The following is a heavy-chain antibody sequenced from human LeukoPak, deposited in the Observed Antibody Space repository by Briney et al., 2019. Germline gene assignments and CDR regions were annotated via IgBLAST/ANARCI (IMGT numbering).Heavy chain of an antibody. D-gene: IGHD6-13*01. CDR3: ARDPVFIAAAGTKPLDY. V-gene: IGHV1-18*01. CDR1: GYTFTSYG. J-gene: IGHJ4*02. CDR2: ISAYNGNT. Sequence: ASVKVSCKASGYTFTSYGISWVRQVPGQGLEWMGWISAYNGNTNYAQKLQGRVTMTTDTSTSTAYMELRSLRSDDTAVYYCARDPVFIAAAGTKPLDYWGQGTLVTVSS.